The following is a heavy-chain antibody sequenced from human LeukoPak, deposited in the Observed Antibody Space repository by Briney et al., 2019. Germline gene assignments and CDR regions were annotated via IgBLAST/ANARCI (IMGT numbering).Heavy chain of an antibody. V-gene: IGHV1-69-2*01. CDR1: GYTFTDYY. CDR2: VDPEDGET. J-gene: IGHJ3*02. Sequence: ASVKISCKVSGYTFTDYYMHWVQQAPGKGLEWMGLVDPEDGETIYAEKFQGRVTITADTPTDTAYMELSSLRSEDTAVYYCARMSLPYYYDSSGYHDAFDIWGQGTMVTVSS. D-gene: IGHD3-22*01. CDR3: ARMSLPYYYDSSGYHDAFDI.